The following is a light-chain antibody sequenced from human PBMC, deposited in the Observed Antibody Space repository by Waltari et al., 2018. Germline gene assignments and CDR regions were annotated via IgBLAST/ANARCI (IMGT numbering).Light chain of an antibody. CDR2: GNN. V-gene: IGLV1-40*01. J-gene: IGLJ2*01. CDR1: NSNIGERYD. Sequence: QSVLTQPPSVSGAPGQTVTISCPGSNSNIGERYDVYWYPRHPVSAPQVVIYGNNHRPSGVPDRYSGSKSGTSASLSITGLQADDEADYFCQSYDSTLSAVIFGGGTKLTVL. CDR3: QSYDSTLSAVI.